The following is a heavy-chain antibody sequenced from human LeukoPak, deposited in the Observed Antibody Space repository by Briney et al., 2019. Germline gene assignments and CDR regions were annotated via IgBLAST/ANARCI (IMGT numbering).Heavy chain of an antibody. J-gene: IGHJ5*02. CDR1: GGSFSGYY. CDR2: INHSGST. D-gene: IGHD4-17*01. CDR3: AKAHGDYRWGSFDP. Sequence: SETLSLTCAVYGGSFSGYYWSWIRQPPGKGLEWIGEINHSGSTYYNPSLKSRVTISVDTSKNQFSLKLSSVTAADTAVYYCAKAHGDYRWGSFDPWGQGTLVTVSS. V-gene: IGHV4-34*01.